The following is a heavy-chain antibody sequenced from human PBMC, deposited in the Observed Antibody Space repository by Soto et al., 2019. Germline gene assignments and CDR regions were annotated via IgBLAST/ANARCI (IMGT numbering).Heavy chain of an antibody. CDR3: ARDISSGGSDY. CDR1: GFTFSSYA. V-gene: IGHV3-30-3*01. CDR2: ISYDGSNK. Sequence: QVQLVESGGGVVQPGRSLRLSCAASGFTFSSYAMHWVRQAPGKGLEWVAVISYDGSNKYYADSVKGRFTISRDNSKHTLYLQMNSLRAEDTAVYYCARDISSGGSDYWGQGTLVTVSS. D-gene: IGHD6-19*01. J-gene: IGHJ4*02.